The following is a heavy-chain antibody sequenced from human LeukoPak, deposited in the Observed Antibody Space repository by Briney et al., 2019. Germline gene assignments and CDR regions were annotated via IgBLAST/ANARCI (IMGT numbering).Heavy chain of an antibody. D-gene: IGHD6-6*01. CDR2: ISLSGRFI. V-gene: IGHV3-21*01. CDR3: AREAPDAFDI. Sequence: PGGSLRLSCGASGFNFSAFSMSWVRQAPGKGLEWVASISLSGRFIYYADSLKGRFTISRDNAKNSVHLQVNSLRAEDTAVYYCAREAPDAFDIWGQGTMVTVSS. CDR1: GFNFSAFS. J-gene: IGHJ3*02.